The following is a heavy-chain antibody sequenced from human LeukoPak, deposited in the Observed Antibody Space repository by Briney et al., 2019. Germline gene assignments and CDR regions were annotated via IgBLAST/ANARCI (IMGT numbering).Heavy chain of an antibody. CDR3: ARYGVPTAQYNWFDP. D-gene: IGHD2-2*01. J-gene: IGHJ5*02. V-gene: IGHV4-59*01. Sequence: SETLSLTCTVSGGSISSYYWSWIRQPPGKGLEWIGYIYYSGSTNYNPSLKSRVTISVDTSKNQFTLKLSSVTAADTAVYYCARYGVPTAQYNWFDPWGQGTLVTVSS. CDR2: IYYSGST. CDR1: GGSISSYY.